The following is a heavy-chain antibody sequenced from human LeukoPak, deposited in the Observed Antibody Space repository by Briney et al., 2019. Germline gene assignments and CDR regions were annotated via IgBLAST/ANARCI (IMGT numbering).Heavy chain of an antibody. D-gene: IGHD2-2*01. CDR3: AGRYCSSTSCYQFGDAFDI. V-gene: IGHV4-39*01. Sequence: SETLSLTCTVSGGSISSSSYYWGWIRQPPGKGLEWIGSIYYSGSTYYNPSLKSRVTISVDTSKNQFSLKLSSVTAADTAVYYCAGRYCSSTSCYQFGDAFDIWGQGTMVTVSS. CDR1: GGSISSSSYY. J-gene: IGHJ3*02. CDR2: IYYSGST.